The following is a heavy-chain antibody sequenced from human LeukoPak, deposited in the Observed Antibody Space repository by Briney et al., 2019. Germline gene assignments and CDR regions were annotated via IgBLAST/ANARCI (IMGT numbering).Heavy chain of an antibody. CDR1: GYSISSGYY. Sequence: SETLSLTCSVSGYSISSGYYWGWIRQPPGKGLEWIGSIYHSGSTYYNPSLERRVAISVNTSKNQFSLKLSSVTAADTAVYYCASHYRGYDNWFDPWGQGTLVTVSS. V-gene: IGHV4-38-2*02. J-gene: IGHJ5*02. D-gene: IGHD5-12*01. CDR2: IYHSGST. CDR3: ASHYRGYDNWFDP.